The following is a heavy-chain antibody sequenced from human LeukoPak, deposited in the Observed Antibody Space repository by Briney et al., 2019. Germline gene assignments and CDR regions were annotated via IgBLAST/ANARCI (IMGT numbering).Heavy chain of an antibody. D-gene: IGHD6-19*01. Sequence: GGSLRLSCAASGFTFSSYAMSWVRQAPGKGLEWVSAISGSGGSTYYADSVKGRFTISRDNSKSTLYLQMNSLRAEDTAVYYCAKTRAVAGRSPDWFDPWGQGTLVTVSS. CDR2: ISGSGGST. J-gene: IGHJ5*02. CDR3: AKTRAVAGRSPDWFDP. CDR1: GFTFSSYA. V-gene: IGHV3-23*01.